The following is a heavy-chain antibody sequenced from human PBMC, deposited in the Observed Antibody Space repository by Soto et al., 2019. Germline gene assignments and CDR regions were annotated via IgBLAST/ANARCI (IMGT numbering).Heavy chain of an antibody. CDR2: ISAYNGNT. CDR3: ARGKDAAWPRGYYYYGMDV. V-gene: IGHV1-18*01. CDR1: GYTFTSYG. Sequence: GASVKVSCKASGYTFTSYGISWVRQAPGQGLEWMGWISAYNGNTNYTQKPQGRVTMTTDTSTSTAYMELRSLRSDDTAVYYCARGKDAAWPRGYYYYGMDVWGQGTTVTVSS. D-gene: IGHD2-15*01. J-gene: IGHJ6*02.